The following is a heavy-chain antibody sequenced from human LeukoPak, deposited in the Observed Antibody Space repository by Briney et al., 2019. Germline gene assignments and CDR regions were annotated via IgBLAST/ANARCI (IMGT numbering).Heavy chain of an antibody. V-gene: IGHV1-2*02. Sequence: GASVKVSCKASGYTFTGYYMHWVRQAPGQGLEWMGWISPNSGGTNYAQKFQGRVTMTRDTSISTAYMELSRLRSDDTAVYYCARAWYYYDSSGYFPFDYWGQGTLVTVSS. CDR3: ARAWYYYDSSGYFPFDY. CDR2: ISPNSGGT. D-gene: IGHD3-22*01. J-gene: IGHJ4*02. CDR1: GYTFTGYY.